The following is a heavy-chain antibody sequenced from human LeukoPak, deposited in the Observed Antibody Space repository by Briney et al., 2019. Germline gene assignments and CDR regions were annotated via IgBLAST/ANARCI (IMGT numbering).Heavy chain of an antibody. CDR3: ATMGEQWLLKDI. V-gene: IGHV3-21*01. Sequence: PGGSLRLSCAASGFPFDTYPMNWVRQAPGKGLEWVASISSSNSFKNHADSVKGRFTISRDNAQNSLYLQMSSLRAEDTGLYYCATMGEQWLLKDIWGQGTMVIVSS. J-gene: IGHJ3*02. CDR1: GFPFDTYP. CDR2: ISSSNSFK. D-gene: IGHD6-19*01.